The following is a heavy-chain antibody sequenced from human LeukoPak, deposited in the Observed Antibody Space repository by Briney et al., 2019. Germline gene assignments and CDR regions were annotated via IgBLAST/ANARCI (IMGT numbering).Heavy chain of an antibody. CDR1: GGSFSGYY. J-gene: IGHJ3*02. D-gene: IGHD6-13*01. Sequence: SETLSLTCAVYGGSFSGYYWSWIRQPPGKGLEWIGEINHSGSTNYNPSLKSRVTISVDTSKNQFSLKLSSVTAADTAVYHCARDGIAHDAFDIWGQGTMVTVSS. CDR3: ARDGIAHDAFDI. V-gene: IGHV4-34*01. CDR2: INHSGST.